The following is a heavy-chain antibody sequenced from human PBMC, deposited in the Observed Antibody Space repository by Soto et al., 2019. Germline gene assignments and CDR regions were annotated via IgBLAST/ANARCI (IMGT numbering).Heavy chain of an antibody. D-gene: IGHD2-15*01. CDR2: INHSGST. CDR3: ARGRYCSGGSCYSGRYYYYMDV. Sequence: SETLSLTCAVYGGSFSGYYWSWIRQPPGKGLEWIGEINHSGSTNYNPSLKSRVTISVDTSKNQFSLKLSSVTAADTAVYYCARGRYCSGGSCYSGRYYYYMDVWGKGTTVTASS. V-gene: IGHV4-34*01. CDR1: GGSFSGYY. J-gene: IGHJ6*03.